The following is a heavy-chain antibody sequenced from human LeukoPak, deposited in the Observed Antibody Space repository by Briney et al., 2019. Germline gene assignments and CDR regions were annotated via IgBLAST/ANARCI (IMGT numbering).Heavy chain of an antibody. J-gene: IGHJ5*02. CDR2: VNHSGST. CDR3: ARGGYSYGYLNWFDP. Sequence: SETLSLTCAVYGGSFSGYYWSWIRQPPGKGLEWIGEVNHSGSTNYNLSLKSRVTISVDTSKNQFSLKLSSVTAADTAVYYCARGGYSYGYLNWFDPWGQGTLVTVSS. V-gene: IGHV4-34*01. D-gene: IGHD5-18*01. CDR1: GGSFSGYY.